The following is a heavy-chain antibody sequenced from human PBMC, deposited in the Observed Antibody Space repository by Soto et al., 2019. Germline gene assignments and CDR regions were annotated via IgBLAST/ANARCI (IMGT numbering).Heavy chain of an antibody. CDR1: GYTFTGYY. D-gene: IGHD5-12*01. CDR2: INPNSGGT. V-gene: IGHV1-2*04. Sequence: ASVKVSCKASGYTFTGYYMHWVRQAPGQGLEWMGWINPNSGGTNYAQKFQGWVTMTRDTSISTAYMELSRLRSDDTAVYYCARGGAQRDGYNPYFAYWGQGTLVTVSS. CDR3: ARGGAQRDGYNPYFAY. J-gene: IGHJ4*02.